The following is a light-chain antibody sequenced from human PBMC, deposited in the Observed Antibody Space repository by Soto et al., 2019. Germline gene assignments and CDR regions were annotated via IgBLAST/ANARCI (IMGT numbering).Light chain of an antibody. CDR2: AAS. Sequence: DIQMTQSPSSLSASGGDRLTITCRASQGIYGNLAWYQQKPGEVPKLLIYAASTLQSGVPSGFSGSGSGTDFTLTISGLQPEDVATYYCQRYDRAPWTFGQGTKVEIK. CDR3: QRYDRAPWT. CDR1: QGIYGN. J-gene: IGKJ1*01. V-gene: IGKV1-27*01.